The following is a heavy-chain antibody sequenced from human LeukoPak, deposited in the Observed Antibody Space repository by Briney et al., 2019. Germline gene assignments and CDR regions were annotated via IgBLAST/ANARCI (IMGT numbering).Heavy chain of an antibody. J-gene: IGHJ4*02. CDR2: ISYDGSNK. V-gene: IGHV3-30-3*01. CDR1: GFTFSSYA. D-gene: IGHD1-26*01. CDR3: ARTIRIVGATGDY. Sequence: PGGSLRLSCAASGFTFSSYAMHWVRQAPGKGLEWVAVISYDGSNKYYADSVKGRFTISRDNSKNTLYLQMNSLRAEDTAVYYCARTIRIVGATGDYWGQGTLVTVSS.